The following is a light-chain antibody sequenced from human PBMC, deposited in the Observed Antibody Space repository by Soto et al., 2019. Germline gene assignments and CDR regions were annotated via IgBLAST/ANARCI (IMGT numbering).Light chain of an antibody. CDR2: GAS. Sequence: EIVLTQSPGTLSLPPVQRATLSCRASQSVSSSYLAWYQQKPGQAPRLLIYGASSRATGIPDRFSGSGSGTDFTLTISRLEPEDFAVYYCQQYGSSPPAFGPGTKVDIK. V-gene: IGKV3-20*01. CDR3: QQYGSSPPA. CDR1: QSVSSSY. J-gene: IGKJ3*01.